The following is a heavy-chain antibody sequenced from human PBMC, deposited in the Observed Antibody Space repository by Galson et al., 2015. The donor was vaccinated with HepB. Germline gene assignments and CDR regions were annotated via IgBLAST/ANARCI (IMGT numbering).Heavy chain of an antibody. CDR1: GGSISSRSYY. V-gene: IGHV4-39*01. CDR2: IYYSGST. CDR3: ARHGAPYYDFWSGPYYMDV. J-gene: IGHJ6*03. Sequence: ETLSLTCTISGGSISSRSYYWAWIRQPPGKGLEWIGSIYYSGSTYYNPSLKSRVTISVDTSKNQFSLRLSSVTAADTAVYYCARHGAPYYDFWSGPYYMDVWGNGTTVTVSS. D-gene: IGHD3-3*01.